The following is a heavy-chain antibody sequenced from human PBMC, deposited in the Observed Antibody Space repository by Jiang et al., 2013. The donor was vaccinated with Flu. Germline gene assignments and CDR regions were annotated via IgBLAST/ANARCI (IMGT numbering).Heavy chain of an antibody. CDR1: GVSITSSSFY. CDR3: TRSPGRYFFDS. V-gene: IGHV4-39*07. CDR2: IYYSGST. Sequence: GPGLVKPSETLSLTCTVSGVSITSSSFYWGWIRQPPGKGLEWIGSIYYSGSTDYNPSLKSRVTISVDTSKNQFSLNLSSVTAADTALYYCTRSPGRYFFDSWGQGTLVTVSS. J-gene: IGHJ4*02. D-gene: IGHD1-26*01.